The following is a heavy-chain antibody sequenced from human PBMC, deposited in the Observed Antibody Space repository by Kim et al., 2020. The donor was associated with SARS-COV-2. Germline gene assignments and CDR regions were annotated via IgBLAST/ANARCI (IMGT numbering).Heavy chain of an antibody. J-gene: IGHJ3*02. V-gene: IGHV3-33*01. CDR2: IWYDGTNK. Sequence: GGSLRLSCAASGFIFSSYGMHWVRQAPGKGLEWVAVIWYDGTNKYYADSVKGRFTISRDNSKNTMYLQMNSLRAEDTAVYYCARDDNANSGNDALDIWGQGTMVTVSS. CDR1: GFIFSSYG. CDR3: ARDDNANSGNDALDI. D-gene: IGHD3-10*01.